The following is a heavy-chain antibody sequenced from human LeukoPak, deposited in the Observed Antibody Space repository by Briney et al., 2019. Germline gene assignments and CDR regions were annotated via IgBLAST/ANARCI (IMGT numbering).Heavy chain of an antibody. CDR3: ARKRDGSNSLCVVDY. Sequence: SETLSLTCTGSGGSISSSSYYWGWIRQPPGKGLEWIGSIYYSGSTYYNPSLKSRVTISVDTSKNQFSLKLSSVTAADTAVYYCARKRDGSNSLCVVDYWGQGTLVTVSS. D-gene: IGHD5-24*01. J-gene: IGHJ4*02. V-gene: IGHV4-39*01. CDR1: GGSISSSSYY. CDR2: IYYSGST.